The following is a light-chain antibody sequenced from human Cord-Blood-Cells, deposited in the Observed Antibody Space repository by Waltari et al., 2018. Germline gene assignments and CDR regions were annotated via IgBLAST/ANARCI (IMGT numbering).Light chain of an antibody. Sequence: QSALTQPASVSGSPGQSITIPCTGTSSDVGGYNYVSWSQQHPGKAPKLMIYDVSNRPSVVSNRFSGSKSGNTASLTISGLQAEDEADYYCSSYTSSSTLYVFGTGTKVTVL. CDR2: DVS. CDR3: SSYTSSSTLYV. CDR1: SSDVGGYNY. J-gene: IGLJ1*01. V-gene: IGLV2-14*01.